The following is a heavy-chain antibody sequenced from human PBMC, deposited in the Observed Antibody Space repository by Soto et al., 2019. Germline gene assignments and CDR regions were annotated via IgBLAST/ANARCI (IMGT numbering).Heavy chain of an antibody. CDR3: ARGRTYDFCSGYYVIDYFDY. CDR1: GGSFSGDY. Sequence: SETLSLTCAVYGGSFSGDYWSWIRQPPGKGLEWIGEINHSGSTNYNPSLKSRVTISVDTSKNQFSLKLSSVTAADTAVYYCARGRTYDFCSGYYVIDYFDYWGQGTLVTVSS. V-gene: IGHV4-34*01. D-gene: IGHD3-3*01. CDR2: INHSGST. J-gene: IGHJ4*02.